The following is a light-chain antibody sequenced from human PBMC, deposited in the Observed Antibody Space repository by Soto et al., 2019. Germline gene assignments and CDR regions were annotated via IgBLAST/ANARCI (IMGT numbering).Light chain of an antibody. CDR1: QSVISY. J-gene: IGKJ4*01. CDR2: GAS. Sequence: EVVMTQSAVILSVSPGEGATLSCRASQSVISYLAWYQQKPGQAPRLLIYGASTRATDVPARFSGSGSGTEFTLTISSLQPEDFGVYYCQQYNNWPWLTFGGGTKVEI. CDR3: QQYNNWPWLT. V-gene: IGKV3-15*01.